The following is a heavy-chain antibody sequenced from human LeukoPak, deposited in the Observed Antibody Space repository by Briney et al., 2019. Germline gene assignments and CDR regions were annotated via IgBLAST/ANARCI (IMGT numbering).Heavy chain of an antibody. J-gene: IGHJ4*02. CDR1: GFTFDDYA. V-gene: IGHV3-9*01. CDR3: AKTTVGYCSGGSCPPPY. D-gene: IGHD2-15*01. Sequence: GGSLRLSCAASGFTFDDYAMHWVRQAPGKGLEWVSGISWNSGSIDYADSVKGRFTISRDNSKNTLYLQMNSLRAEDTAVYYCAKTTVGYCSGGSCPPPYWGQGTLVTVSS. CDR2: ISWNSGSI.